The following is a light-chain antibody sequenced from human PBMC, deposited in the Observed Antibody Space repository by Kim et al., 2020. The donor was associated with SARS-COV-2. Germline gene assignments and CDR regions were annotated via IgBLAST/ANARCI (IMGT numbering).Light chain of an antibody. CDR1: QSVTYN. CDR2: GAS. CDR3: QQYSDWPPLT. V-gene: IGKV3-15*01. Sequence: SPGERVTLSCRASQSVTYNLAWYQHKPGQPPRVLIYGASHRDTGVPARFSGSGSGTEFTLTITSLQSEDVGIYYCQQYSDWPPLTFGGGTKVEIK. J-gene: IGKJ4*01.